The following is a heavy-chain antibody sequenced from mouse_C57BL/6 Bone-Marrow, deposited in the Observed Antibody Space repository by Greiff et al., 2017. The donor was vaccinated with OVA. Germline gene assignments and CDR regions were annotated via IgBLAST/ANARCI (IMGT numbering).Heavy chain of an antibody. D-gene: IGHD4-1*01. CDR3: ALTQYFDV. V-gene: IGHV1-81*01. Sequence: VQLQQSGAELARPGASVKLSCKASGYTLTSYGISWVKQRTGQGLEWIGDIYHRSGNTYYNEKFKGKATLTADKSSSTAYMELRSLTSEDSAVYFCALTQYFDVWGTGTTVTVSS. CDR1: GYTLTSYG. CDR2: IYHRSGNT. J-gene: IGHJ1*03.